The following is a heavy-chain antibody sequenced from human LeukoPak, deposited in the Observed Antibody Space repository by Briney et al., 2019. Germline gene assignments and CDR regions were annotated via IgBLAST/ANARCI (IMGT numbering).Heavy chain of an antibody. D-gene: IGHD1-26*01. Sequence: GGSLRLSCAASGFTVSSNYMSWVRQAPGKGLEWVSIIYTGDNTFYADSVKGRFTISRDNSKNTLYLQINSLRAEDTAVYYCAKGSSGSYSVFDYWGQGTLVTVSS. CDR3: AKGSSGSYSVFDY. J-gene: IGHJ4*02. CDR2: IYTGDNT. V-gene: IGHV3-66*01. CDR1: GFTVSSNY.